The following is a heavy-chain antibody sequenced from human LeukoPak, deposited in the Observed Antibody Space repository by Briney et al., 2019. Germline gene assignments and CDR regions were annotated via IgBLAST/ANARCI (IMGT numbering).Heavy chain of an antibody. CDR2: IKGDGSEK. V-gene: IGHV3-7*03. CDR1: GFTFSSYW. D-gene: IGHD7-27*01. CDR3: AKSLITGEDAFDI. Sequence: GGSLRLSCAASGFTFSSYWMTWVRQAPGKGLEWVANIKGDGSEKYYADSVKGRFTISRDNSKNTLYLQMNSLRAEDTAVYYCAKSLITGEDAFDIWGQGTMVTVSS. J-gene: IGHJ3*02.